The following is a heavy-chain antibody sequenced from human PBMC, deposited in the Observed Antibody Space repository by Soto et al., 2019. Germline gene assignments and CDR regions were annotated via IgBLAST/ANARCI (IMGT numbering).Heavy chain of an antibody. V-gene: IGHV3-21*01. D-gene: IGHD3-22*01. J-gene: IGHJ4*02. CDR3: ARDPPVDSSGKRDY. CDR1: GFTFSSYS. CDR2: ISSSSSYI. Sequence: MRLSCAASGFTFSSYSMNWVRQAPGKGLEWVSSISSSSSYIYYADSVKGRFTISRDNAKNSLYLQMNSLRAEDTAVYYCARDPPVDSSGKRDYWGQGTLVTVSS.